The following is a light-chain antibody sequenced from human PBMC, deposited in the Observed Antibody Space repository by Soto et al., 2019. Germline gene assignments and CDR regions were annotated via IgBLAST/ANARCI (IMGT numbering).Light chain of an antibody. Sequence: EIVMTQSPATLSVSPGERATLSCRASQSVATNLAWYQQKPGQAPRLLIYGASTRATDIPARFSGSGSGTEFTLTISSPQSEDFAVYYCQHYSTWPPYTFGQGTKLEIK. J-gene: IGKJ2*01. CDR3: QHYSTWPPYT. CDR1: QSVATN. V-gene: IGKV3-15*01. CDR2: GAS.